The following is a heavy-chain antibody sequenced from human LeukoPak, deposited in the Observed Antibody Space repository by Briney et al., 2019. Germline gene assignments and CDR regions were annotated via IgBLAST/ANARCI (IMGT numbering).Heavy chain of an antibody. Sequence: GGSLRLSCAASGFTFISYWMSWVRQAPGKGLEWVANIKQDGSEKYYVDSVKGRFTISRDNAKSSLYLQMNSLRAEDTAVYYCARDRLSYYYYYMDVWGKGTTVTVSS. CDR2: IKQDGSEK. V-gene: IGHV3-7*01. J-gene: IGHJ6*03. CDR1: GFTFISYW. CDR3: ARDRLSYYYYYMDV.